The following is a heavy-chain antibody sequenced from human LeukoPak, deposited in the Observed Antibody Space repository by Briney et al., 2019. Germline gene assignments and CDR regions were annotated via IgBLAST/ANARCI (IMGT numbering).Heavy chain of an antibody. CDR2: INHSGST. Sequence: SETLSLTCAVYGGSFSGYYWSWIRQPPGKGLEWIGEINHSGSTNYNPSLKSRVTISVDTSKNQFSLKLSSVTAADTAVYHCARIHPSQDCSSTSCYQNFDYWGQGTLVTVSS. D-gene: IGHD2-2*01. J-gene: IGHJ4*02. CDR3: ARIHPSQDCSSTSCYQNFDY. CDR1: GGSFSGYY. V-gene: IGHV4-34*01.